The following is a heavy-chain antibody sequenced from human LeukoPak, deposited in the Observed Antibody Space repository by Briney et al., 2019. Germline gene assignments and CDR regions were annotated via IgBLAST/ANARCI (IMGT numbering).Heavy chain of an antibody. CDR1: GFTFSSYG. D-gene: IGHD4-17*01. V-gene: IGHV3-30*18. Sequence: GGSLRLSCAASGFTFSSYGMHWVRQAPGKGLEWVAVISYDGSNKYYADSVKGRFTISRDNSKNTLYLQMNSLRAEDTAVYYCAKGKTPATVTTWYYYYYMDVWGKGTTVTVSS. CDR2: ISYDGSNK. CDR3: AKGKTPATVTTWYYYYYMDV. J-gene: IGHJ6*03.